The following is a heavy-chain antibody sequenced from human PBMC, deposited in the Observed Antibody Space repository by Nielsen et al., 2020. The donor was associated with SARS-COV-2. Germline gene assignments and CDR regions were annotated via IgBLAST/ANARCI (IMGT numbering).Heavy chain of an antibody. CDR2: INHSGST. V-gene: IGHV4-34*01. CDR3: ATNMDDYYYDSSGYKGGAFDI. D-gene: IGHD3-22*01. CDR1: GGSFRGYY. Sequence: SPTLSLTCAVYGGSFRGYYWSWIRQPPGKGLEWIGEINHSGSTNYNPSLKSRVTISVDTSKNQFSLKLSSVTAADTAVYYCATNMDDYYYDSSGYKGGAFDIWGQGTMVTVSS. J-gene: IGHJ3*02.